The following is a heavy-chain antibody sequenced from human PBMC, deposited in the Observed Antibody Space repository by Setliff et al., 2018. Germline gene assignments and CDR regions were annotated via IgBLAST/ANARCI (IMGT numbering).Heavy chain of an antibody. J-gene: IGHJ6*03. V-gene: IGHV4-4*07. CDR3: AREQWLDPPGYYYRDV. CDR2: IYIGGSA. D-gene: IGHD6-19*01. CDR1: GGSISSYY. Sequence: SETLSLTCTVSGGSISSYYWSWIRQPAGKGLEWIGHIYIGGSANYNPSLKSRVTMSIDTSKSQFSLKLNSVTAADMAVYYCAREQWLDPPGYYYRDVWAKGTTVTVSS.